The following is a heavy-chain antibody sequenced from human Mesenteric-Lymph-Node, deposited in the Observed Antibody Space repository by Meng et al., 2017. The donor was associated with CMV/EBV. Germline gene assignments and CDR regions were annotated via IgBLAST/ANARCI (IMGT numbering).Heavy chain of an antibody. CDR2: INHSGSN. V-gene: IGHV4-34*01. D-gene: IGHD5-12*01. Sequence: LALACAVYGRSFSGYYWSEIRQHPGKGLGWIREINHSGSNNYNPSLKSRVTISVDTSKNQFSLKLSSVTAADTAVYYCARKKVCYDYWGQGTLVTVSS. CDR3: ARKKVCYDY. J-gene: IGHJ4*02. CDR1: GRSFSGYY.